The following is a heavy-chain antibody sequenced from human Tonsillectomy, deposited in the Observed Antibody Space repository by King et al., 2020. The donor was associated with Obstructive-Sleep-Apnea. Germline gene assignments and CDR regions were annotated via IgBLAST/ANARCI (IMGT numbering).Heavy chain of an antibody. J-gene: IGHJ6*02. CDR2: ISYDGSNK. CDR3: AKDLNSLDSRWLQFYYYGMDV. V-gene: IGHV3-30*18. CDR1: GFTFRTYG. D-gene: IGHD5-24*01. Sequence: VQLVESGGGVVQPGRSLRLSCAASGFTFRTYGMHWVRQAPGKGLEWVAVISYDGSNKYYGDSVKGRFTISRDNSKNQLYLQMESQRAEDTALYYCAKDLNSLDSRWLQFYYYGMDVWGQGTTVTVSS.